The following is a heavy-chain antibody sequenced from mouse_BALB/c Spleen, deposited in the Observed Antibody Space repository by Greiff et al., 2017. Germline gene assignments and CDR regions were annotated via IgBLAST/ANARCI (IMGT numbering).Heavy chain of an antibody. Sequence: QVQLQQSGAELARPGASVKLSCKASGYTFTSYWMQWVKQRPGQGLEWIGAIYPGDGDTRYTQKFKGKATLTADKSSSTAYMQLSSLASEDSAVYYCSPMITTGAWFAYWGQGTLVTVSA. CDR3: SPMITTGAWFAY. V-gene: IGHV1-87*01. J-gene: IGHJ3*01. CDR1: GYTFTSYW. D-gene: IGHD2-4*01. CDR2: IYPGDGDT.